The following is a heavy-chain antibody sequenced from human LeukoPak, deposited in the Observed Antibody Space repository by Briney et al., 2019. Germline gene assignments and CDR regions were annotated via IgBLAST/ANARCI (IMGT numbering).Heavy chain of an antibody. V-gene: IGHV4-31*03. D-gene: IGHD1-26*01. CDR2: TSYSEGT. J-gene: IGHJ4*02. CDR1: GGSVSRGGYY. Sequence: KPSETLSLTCTVSGGSVSRGGYYWNWIRQHPGKGLEWIGFTSYSEGTYYNPSLMSRITISVDRSQSQFSLKMRDVTAADTAVYFCATADWESFYFDSWGQGALVAVSS. CDR3: ATADWESFYFDS.